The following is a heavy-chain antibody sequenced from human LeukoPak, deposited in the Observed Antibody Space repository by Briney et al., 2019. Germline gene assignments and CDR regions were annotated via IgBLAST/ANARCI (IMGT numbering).Heavy chain of an antibody. J-gene: IGHJ4*02. CDR1: GFTYSSYE. Sequence: PGGSLRLSCAASGFTYSSYEMTWVRQAPGKGLEWLSYISSSGSTRYYADSVKGRFTISRDNAKNSLYLQMNSLRAEDTAVYYCARVAISSGWYVDFWGQGTLVTVSS. V-gene: IGHV3-48*03. CDR2: ISSSGSTR. D-gene: IGHD6-19*01. CDR3: ARVAISSGWYVDF.